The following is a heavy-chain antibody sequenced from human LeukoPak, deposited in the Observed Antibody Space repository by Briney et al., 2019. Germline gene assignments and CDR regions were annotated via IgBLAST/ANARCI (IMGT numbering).Heavy chain of an antibody. CDR3: ARVGSYAFDI. J-gene: IGHJ3*02. V-gene: IGHV4-59*01. CDR2: IHYSGST. Sequence: SETLSLTCTVSAGSISSYYWSWIRQPPGKGLEWIGYIHYSGSTNQNPSLKSQVTISVDTSKNQFSLNLSSVTAADTAVYYCARVGSYAFDIWGQGTMVTVSS. CDR1: AGSISSYY.